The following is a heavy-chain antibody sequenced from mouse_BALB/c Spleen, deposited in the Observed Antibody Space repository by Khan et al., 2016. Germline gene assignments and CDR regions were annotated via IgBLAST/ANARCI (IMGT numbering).Heavy chain of an antibody. V-gene: IGHV14-3*02. D-gene: IGHD2-4*01. J-gene: IGHJ3*01. CDR1: GFNIKDTY. Sequence: VQLQQSGAELVKPGASVKLSCTASGFNIKDTYMHWVKQRPEQGLVWIGRIDPANGNTKYDPKFQGKATITADTSSNTAYLQLSSLTSEDTAVXYSARSPYDYDVGFAYWGQGTLVTVSA. CDR3: ARSPYDYDVGFAY. CDR2: IDPANGNT.